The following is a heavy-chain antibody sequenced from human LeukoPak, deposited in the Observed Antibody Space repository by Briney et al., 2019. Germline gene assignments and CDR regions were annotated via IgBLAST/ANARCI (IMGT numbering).Heavy chain of an antibody. CDR2: ISGSGGST. CDR3: AKEMGYCSGGSCSVVNWFDP. V-gene: IGHV3-23*01. D-gene: IGHD2-15*01. Sequence: GGSLRLSCAASGFAFSSYAMSWVRQAPGKGLEWVSAISGSGGSTYYADSVKGRFTISRDNSKNTLYLQMNSLRAEDTAVYYCAKEMGYCSGGSCSVVNWFDPWGQGTLVTVSS. CDR1: GFAFSSYA. J-gene: IGHJ5*02.